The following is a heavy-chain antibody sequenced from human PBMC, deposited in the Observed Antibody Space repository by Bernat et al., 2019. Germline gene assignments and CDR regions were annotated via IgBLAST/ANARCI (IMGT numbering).Heavy chain of an antibody. J-gene: IGHJ4*02. Sequence: EVQLLESEGGLVQPGGSLRLSCAASGFTFSSYAMSWVRQAPGKGLEWVSAISGSGGSTYYADSVKGRFTISRDNSKNTLYLQMNSLRAEDTAVYYCARDGVAAAGIDYWGQGTLVTVSS. CDR2: ISGSGGST. CDR3: ARDGVAAAGIDY. D-gene: IGHD6-13*01. CDR1: GFTFSSYA. V-gene: IGHV3-23*01.